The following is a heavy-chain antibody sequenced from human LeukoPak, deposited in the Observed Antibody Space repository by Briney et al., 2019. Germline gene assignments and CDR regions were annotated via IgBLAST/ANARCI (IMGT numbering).Heavy chain of an antibody. J-gene: IGHJ4*02. Sequence: ASVKVSCKVSGYTFTSYAMNWVRQAPGQGLEWMGWINTNTGNPTYAQGFTGRFVFSLDTSVSTAYLQISSLKAEDTAVYYCARDSYCSGGSCYYGYWGQGTLVTVSS. CDR3: ARDSYCSGGSCYYGY. D-gene: IGHD2-15*01. CDR2: INTNTGNP. V-gene: IGHV7-4-1*02. CDR1: GYTFTSYA.